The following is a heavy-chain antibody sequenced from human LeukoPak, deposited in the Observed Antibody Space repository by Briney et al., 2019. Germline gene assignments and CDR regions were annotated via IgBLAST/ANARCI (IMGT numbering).Heavy chain of an antibody. CDR3: ARDTAALDS. CDR1: GGSFSGYY. CDR2: INHSGST. V-gene: IGHV4-34*01. J-gene: IGHJ5*01. Sequence: SETLSLTCAVYGGSFSGYYWSWIRQPPGKGLEWIGEINHSGSTNYNPSLKSRVTISIDSSKNQFSLRLSSVTVADNAIYYCARDTAALDSWGQGTLVTVSS. D-gene: IGHD6-13*01.